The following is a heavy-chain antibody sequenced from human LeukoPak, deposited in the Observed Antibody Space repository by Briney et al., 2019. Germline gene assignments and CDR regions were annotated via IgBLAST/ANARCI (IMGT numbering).Heavy chain of an antibody. CDR2: INPNSGGT. D-gene: IGHD3-3*01. V-gene: IGHV1-2*06. J-gene: IGHJ4*02. CDR3: ARGAFDGNYDFWSGYYIRN. CDR1: GYTFTSYG. Sequence: ASVKVSCKASGYTFTSYGISWVRQAPGQGLEWMGRINPNSGGTNYAQKFQGRVTMTRDTSISTAYMELSRLRSDDTAVYYCARGAFDGNYDFWSGYYIRNWGQGTLVTVSS.